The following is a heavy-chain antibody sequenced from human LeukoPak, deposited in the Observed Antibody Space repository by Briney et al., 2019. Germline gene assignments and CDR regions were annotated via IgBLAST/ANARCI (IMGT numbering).Heavy chain of an antibody. CDR2: IYYSGST. CDR3: ARGPTQRVTNWFDP. J-gene: IGHJ5*02. V-gene: IGHV4-59*01. D-gene: IGHD4-4*01. Sequence: PSETLSLTCTVSGGSINSYYWSWIRQPPGKGLEWIGYIYYSGSTNYNPSLKSRVTISVDTSKNQFSLKLSSVTAADTAVYYCARGPTQRVTNWFDPWGQGTLVTVSS. CDR1: GGSINSYY.